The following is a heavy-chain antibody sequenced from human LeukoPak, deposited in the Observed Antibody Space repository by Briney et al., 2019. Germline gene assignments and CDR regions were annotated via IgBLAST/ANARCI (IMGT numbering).Heavy chain of an antibody. J-gene: IGHJ1*01. Sequence: GGSLRLSCAASGFTFSNYAMSWVRQAPGKGLEWVSAISGSGDNTYYADSVKGRFTISRDNSKNTLYLQMNSLRAADTAVYYCTPELQSGGYDYIGYFQLWGQGTLVTVSS. CDR3: TPELQSGGYDYIGYFQL. D-gene: IGHD3-22*01. V-gene: IGHV3-23*01. CDR1: GFTFSNYA. CDR2: ISGSGDNT.